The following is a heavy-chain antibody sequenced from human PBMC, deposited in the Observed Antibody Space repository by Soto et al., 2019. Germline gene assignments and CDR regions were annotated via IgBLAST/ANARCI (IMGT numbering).Heavy chain of an antibody. D-gene: IGHD3-16*02. J-gene: IGHJ5*02. CDR2: INAGNGNT. CDR1: GYTFTSYA. CDR3: ARAGLYDYVWGSYPNNWFDP. V-gene: IGHV1-3*01. Sequence: ASVKVSCKASGYTFTSYAMHWVRQAPGQRLEWMGWINAGNGNTKYSQKFQGRVTITRDTSASTAYMELSSLRSEDTAVYYCARAGLYDYVWGSYPNNWFDPWGQGTLVTVSS.